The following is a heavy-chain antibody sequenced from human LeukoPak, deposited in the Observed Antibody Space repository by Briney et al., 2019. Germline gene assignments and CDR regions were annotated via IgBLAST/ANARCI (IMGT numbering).Heavy chain of an antibody. V-gene: IGHV3-21*01. CDR2: ISSSSSYI. D-gene: IGHD3-22*01. Sequence: PGGSLRLSCAASGFTFSSYSMNWVRQAPGKGLEWVSSISSSSSYIYYADSVKGRFTISRDNAKNSLYLQMNSLRAEDTAVYYCARDHGNYYDSSGYYHTLDYWGQGTLVTVSS. CDR1: GFTFSSYS. J-gene: IGHJ4*02. CDR3: ARDHGNYYDSSGYYHTLDY.